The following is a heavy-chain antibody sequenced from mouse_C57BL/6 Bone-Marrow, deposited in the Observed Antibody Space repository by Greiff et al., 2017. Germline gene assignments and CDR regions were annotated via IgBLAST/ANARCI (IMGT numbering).Heavy chain of an antibody. V-gene: IGHV1-81*01. J-gene: IGHJ3*01. CDR3: ARWSPVLY. CDR2: IYPRSGNT. CDR1: GYTFTSYG. Sequence: VHLVESGAELARPGASVKLSCKASGYTFTSYGISWVKQRTGQGLEWIGEIYPRSGNTYYNEKFKGKATLTADKSSSTAYMELRSLTSEDSAVYFCARWSPVLYWGQGTLVTVSA.